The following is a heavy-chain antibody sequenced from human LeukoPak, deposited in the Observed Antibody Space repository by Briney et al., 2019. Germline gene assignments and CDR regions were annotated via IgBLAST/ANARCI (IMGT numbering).Heavy chain of an antibody. J-gene: IGHJ3*02. D-gene: IGHD1-26*01. Sequence: PSETLSLTCAVYGGSFSGYYWSWIRQPPGKGLEWIGEINHSGSTNYNPSLKSRVTISVDTSKNQFSLKLSSVTAADTAVYYCARDFPKYSGSYHDAFDIWGQGTMVTVSS. V-gene: IGHV4-34*01. CDR2: INHSGST. CDR3: ARDFPKYSGSYHDAFDI. CDR1: GGSFSGYY.